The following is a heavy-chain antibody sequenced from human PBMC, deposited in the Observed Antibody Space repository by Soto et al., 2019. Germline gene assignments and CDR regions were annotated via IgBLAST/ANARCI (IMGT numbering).Heavy chain of an antibody. CDR1: GYSFTSYW. V-gene: IGHV5-51*01. CDR3: ARTEAAGKYYYGMDV. CDR2: IYPGDSDT. D-gene: IGHD6-13*01. Sequence: TGESLKISCKGSGYSFTSYWIGWVRQMPGKGLECMGIIYPGDSDTRYSPSFQGQVTISADKSISTAYLQWSSLKASDTAMYYCARTEAAGKYYYGMDVWGQGTTVXVSS. J-gene: IGHJ6*02.